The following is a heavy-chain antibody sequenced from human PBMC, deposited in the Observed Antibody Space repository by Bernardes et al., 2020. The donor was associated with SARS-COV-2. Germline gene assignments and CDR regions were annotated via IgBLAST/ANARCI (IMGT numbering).Heavy chain of an antibody. CDR2: IYYSGST. J-gene: IGHJ5*02. D-gene: IGHD3-3*01. CDR1: GGSISSYY. Sequence: ETLSLTCTVSGGSISSYYWSWIRQPPGKGLEWIGYIYYSGSTNYNPSLKSRVTISVDTSKNQFSLKLSSVTAADTAVYYCARVGKYYDFWSGYRGSNWFDPWGQGTLVTVSS. CDR3: ARVGKYYDFWSGYRGSNWFDP. V-gene: IGHV4-59*01.